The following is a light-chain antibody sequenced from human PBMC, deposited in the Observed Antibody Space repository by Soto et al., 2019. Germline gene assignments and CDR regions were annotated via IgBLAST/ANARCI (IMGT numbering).Light chain of an antibody. Sequence: DIVMTQSPDSLAVSVGERATINCKSSQRVLYPSNRKNCLVWYQQKPGQPPKLLIYWASTREVGVPDRFSGSGSGTDFTLTISSLHAEDVAVYYCHQSCTTPYTVGQGTRLEIK. CDR2: WAS. V-gene: IGKV4-1*01. CDR1: QRVLYPSNRKNC. J-gene: IGKJ2*01. CDR3: HQSCTTPYT.